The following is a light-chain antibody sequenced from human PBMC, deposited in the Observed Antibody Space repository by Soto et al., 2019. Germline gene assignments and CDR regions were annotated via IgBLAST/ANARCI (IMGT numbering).Light chain of an antibody. V-gene: IGKV3-20*01. CDR3: EQYGSSPRT. CDR2: GVS. J-gene: IGKJ1*01. Sequence: EIVMTQSPGTLSLSPGERGTLSCRASQSISRSYLAWYQQKPGQAPRLLIYGVSSRATGIPDRFSGSGSGTDFTLTISRLEPEDFAVYYCEQYGSSPRTFGQGTKVDIK. CDR1: QSISRSY.